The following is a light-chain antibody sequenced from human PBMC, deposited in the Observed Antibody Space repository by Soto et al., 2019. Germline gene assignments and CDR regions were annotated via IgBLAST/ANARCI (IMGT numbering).Light chain of an antibody. V-gene: IGKV1D-12*01. CDR2: GAS. CDR1: RDISTW. CDR3: QQANSFPFI. J-gene: IGKJ2*01. Sequence: DIQMTQSPSSVCASVGDRVTITCRASRDISTWLAWYQQKPGKAPKLLIYGASNLQSGVPSRFSGRGSGTDFTHTISSLQPEDFGTYYCQQANSFPFIFAQGTKVDSK.